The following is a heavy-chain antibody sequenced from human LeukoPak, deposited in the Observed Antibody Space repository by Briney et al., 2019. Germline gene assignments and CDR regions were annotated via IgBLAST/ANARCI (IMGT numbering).Heavy chain of an antibody. D-gene: IGHD5-12*01. CDR1: GYTFTSYG. CDR2: ISAHNGNT. Sequence: ASVKVSCKASGYTFTSYGISWVRQAPGQGLEWMGWISAHNGNTNKAQKFQGRITLTTDTSTSTAYMELTSLRSDDTAVYYCAREAVARPADYWGQGTLVTVSS. J-gene: IGHJ4*02. CDR3: AREAVARPADY. V-gene: IGHV1-18*01.